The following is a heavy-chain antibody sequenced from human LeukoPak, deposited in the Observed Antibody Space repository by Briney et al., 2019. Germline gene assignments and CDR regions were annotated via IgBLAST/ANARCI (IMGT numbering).Heavy chain of an antibody. V-gene: IGHV3-7*03. CDR2: IKQDGSEK. Sequence: PGGSLRLSCAASGFTFSSYWISWVRQAPGKGLEWVANIKQDGSEKYYVDSVKGRFTIPRDNAKNSLYLQMNSLRAEDTAIYYCARDKSCSSTSCQKYYFDYWGQGTLVTVSS. CDR1: GFTFSSYW. CDR3: ARDKSCSSTSCQKYYFDY. J-gene: IGHJ4*02. D-gene: IGHD2-2*01.